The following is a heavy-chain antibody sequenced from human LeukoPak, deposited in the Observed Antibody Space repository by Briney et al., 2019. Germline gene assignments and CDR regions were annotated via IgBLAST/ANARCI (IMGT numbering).Heavy chain of an antibody. D-gene: IGHD2-2*01. Sequence: GGSLRLSCAASGFTFSNFLMTWVRQAPGKGPEWVSAISGSGGDTYYADSVKGRFTISRDNAKNSLYLQMNSLRAEDTAVYYCARDGSKYCSSTRCYSGYYYYGMDVWGQGTTVTVSS. J-gene: IGHJ6*02. CDR2: ISGSGGDT. CDR3: ARDGSKYCSSTRCYSGYYYYGMDV. V-gene: IGHV3-23*01. CDR1: GFTFSNFL.